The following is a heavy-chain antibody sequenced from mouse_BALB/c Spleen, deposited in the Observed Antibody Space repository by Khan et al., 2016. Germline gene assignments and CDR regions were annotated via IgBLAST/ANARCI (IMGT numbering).Heavy chain of an antibody. CDR2: INTYTGEP. D-gene: IGHD2-10*01. Sequence: QIQLVQSGPELKKPGETVKISCKASGYTFTNYGMNWVKQAPGKGLKWMGWINTYTGEPTYADDFKGRFAFSLETPASTAYLQINNLKNEDTATYFCARRRTYYGNPYWYFDVWGAGTTVTVSS. CDR3: ARRRTYYGNPYWYFDV. J-gene: IGHJ1*01. CDR1: GYTFTNYG. V-gene: IGHV9-3-1*01.